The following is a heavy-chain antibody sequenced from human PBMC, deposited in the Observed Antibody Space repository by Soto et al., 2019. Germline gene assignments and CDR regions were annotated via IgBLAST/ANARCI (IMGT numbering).Heavy chain of an antibody. D-gene: IGHD2-2*01. CDR2: ITGSTGTT. CDR3: AKDTSSTPYYMDV. V-gene: IGHV3-23*01. J-gene: IGHJ6*03. CDR1: GFTFSNFA. Sequence: EVQVLGSGGGSVQPGGSLRLSCAASGFTFSNFAMNWVRHAPGKGLEWVSEITGSTGTTYYSDSVKGRFIISRDNSKNTLHLQMNSLRAEDTAVYYCAKDTSSTPYYMDVWGKGTTVSVSS.